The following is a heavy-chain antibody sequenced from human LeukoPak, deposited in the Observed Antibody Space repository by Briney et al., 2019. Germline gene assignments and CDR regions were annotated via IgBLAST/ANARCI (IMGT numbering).Heavy chain of an antibody. J-gene: IGHJ4*02. CDR2: ISSSDTYT. D-gene: IGHD6-19*01. CDR3: ARGSYSSGSSADY. Sequence: GGSLRLSCAASGFTFSDYYMSWIHQAPGKGLEWVSYISSSDTYTNYADSVKGRFTISRDNAKNSLYLQMNSLRAEDTAVYYCARGSYSSGSSADYWGQGTLVTVTS. CDR1: GFTFSDYY. V-gene: IGHV3-11*06.